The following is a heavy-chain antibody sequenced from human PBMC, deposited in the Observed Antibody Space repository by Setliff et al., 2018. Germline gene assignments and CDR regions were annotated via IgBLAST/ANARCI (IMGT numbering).Heavy chain of an antibody. CDR1: GGSISPYF. J-gene: IGHJ6*02. Sequence: SVTLSLTCTVSGGSISPYFWSWIRQPPGKGLEWIGYIYHNGNTNFNPSLKTRVTMSVDPSKNQFALNLRTVTAADTAVYYCVRDRTAYSYGLDVWAQGTTVTVSS. CDR3: VRDRTAYSYGLDV. CDR2: IYHNGNT. V-gene: IGHV4-59*01. D-gene: IGHD5-18*01.